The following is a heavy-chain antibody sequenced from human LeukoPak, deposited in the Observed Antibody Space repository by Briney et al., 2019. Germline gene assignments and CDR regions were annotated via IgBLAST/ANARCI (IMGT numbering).Heavy chain of an antibody. J-gene: IGHJ5*02. Sequence: SETLSLTCTVSGGSISSYYWSWIRQPPGKGLEWIGYIYYSESTNYNPSLKSRVTISVDTSKNQFSLKLSSVTAADTAVYYCARGVTYYDILTGYYRDEDWFDPWGQGTLVTVSS. CDR2: IYYSEST. V-gene: IGHV4-59*01. D-gene: IGHD3-9*01. CDR1: GGSISSYY. CDR3: ARGVTYYDILTGYYRDEDWFDP.